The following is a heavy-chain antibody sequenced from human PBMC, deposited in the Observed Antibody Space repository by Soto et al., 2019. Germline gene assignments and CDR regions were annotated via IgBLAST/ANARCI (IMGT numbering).Heavy chain of an antibody. CDR3: ARHSFTSIAKIDY. D-gene: IGHD6-6*01. J-gene: IGHJ4*02. CDR2: IYYSGST. V-gene: IGHV4-59*08. CDR1: GGSISSYY. Sequence: SETLSLTCTVSGGSISSYYWSWIRQPPGKGLEWIGYIYYSGSTNYNPSLKSRVTISVDTSKNQFSLKLSSVTAADTAVYYCARHSFTSIAKIDYWGQGTLVTVSS.